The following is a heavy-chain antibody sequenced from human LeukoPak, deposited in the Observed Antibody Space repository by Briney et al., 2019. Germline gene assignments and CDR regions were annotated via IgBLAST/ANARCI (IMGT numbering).Heavy chain of an antibody. Sequence: ASVKVSCKASGYTFTSYGISWVRQAPGQGLEWMGWISAYNGNINYAQKLQGRVTMTTDTSTSTAYMELRSLRSDDTAVYYCARDPLPDYYDFWSGYYPYYYYGMDVWGQGTTVTVSS. D-gene: IGHD3-3*01. CDR3: ARDPLPDYYDFWSGYYPYYYYGMDV. J-gene: IGHJ6*02. CDR2: ISAYNGNI. CDR1: GYTFTSYG. V-gene: IGHV1-18*01.